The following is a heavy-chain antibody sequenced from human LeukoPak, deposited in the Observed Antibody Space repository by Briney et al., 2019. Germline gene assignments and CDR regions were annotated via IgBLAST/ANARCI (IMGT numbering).Heavy chain of an antibody. J-gene: IGHJ4*02. D-gene: IGHD2-2*03. CDR2: INPNSGGT. V-gene: IGHV1-2*02. CDR3: ARDKVDIVVVPAAKLRDY. CDR1: GYTFTGYY. Sequence: ASVKVSCKASGYTFTGYYMHWVRQAPGQGLEWMGWINPNSGGTNYAQKLQGRVTMTTDTSTSTAYMELRSLRSDDTAVYYCARDKVDIVVVPAAKLRDYWGQGTLVTVSS.